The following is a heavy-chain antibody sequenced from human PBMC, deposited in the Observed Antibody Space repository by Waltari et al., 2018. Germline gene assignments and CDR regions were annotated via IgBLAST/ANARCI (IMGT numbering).Heavy chain of an antibody. V-gene: IGHV3-23*01. CDR3: ANCLGGNSDLFDY. D-gene: IGHD2-21*02. CDR1: GFTFSSYA. CDR2: ISGSGGST. J-gene: IGHJ4*02. Sequence: EVQLLESGGGLVQPGGSLRLSCAASGFTFSSYAMSWVRQAPGKGLEWVSAISGSGGSTYYADSVKSRFTISRDNSKNTRYLQMNSLRAEDTAVYYCANCLGGNSDLFDYWGQGTLVTVSS.